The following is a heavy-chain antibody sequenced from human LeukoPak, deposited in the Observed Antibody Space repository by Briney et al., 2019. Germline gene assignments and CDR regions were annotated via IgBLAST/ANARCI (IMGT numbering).Heavy chain of an antibody. Sequence: ASVKVSCKVSGYTLTELSMHWVRQAPGKGLEWMGGFDPEDGETIYAQKFQGRVTMTEDTSTDTAYMELSSLRSEDTAVYYCATQGLYSSGWYLVDVWGKGTTVTISS. D-gene: IGHD6-19*01. CDR3: ATQGLYSSGWYLVDV. J-gene: IGHJ6*04. CDR1: GYTLTELS. V-gene: IGHV1-24*01. CDR2: FDPEDGET.